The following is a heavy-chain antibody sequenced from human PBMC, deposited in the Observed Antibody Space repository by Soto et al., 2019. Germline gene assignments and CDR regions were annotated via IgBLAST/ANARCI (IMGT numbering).Heavy chain of an antibody. D-gene: IGHD3-10*01. CDR2: SRTRADNYAT. V-gene: IGHV3-72*01. Sequence: EVQLVESGGGLVQPGGSLRLSCAISGITFSDHDIDWVRQAAGKGPEWLGRSRTRADNYATDYAASVKGRFTFSRDDSKSSLSLQMRSLKTGDTAMYYCVLWVRGIINYWGQGTLVTVSS. CDR1: GITFSDHD. CDR3: VLWVRGIINY. J-gene: IGHJ4*02.